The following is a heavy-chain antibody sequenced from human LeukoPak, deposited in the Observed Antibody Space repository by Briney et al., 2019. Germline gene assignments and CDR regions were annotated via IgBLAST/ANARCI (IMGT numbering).Heavy chain of an antibody. D-gene: IGHD5-18*01. CDR1: GFTFSSFS. CDR3: ARATSEDTALDY. Sequence: GGSLRLSCAASGFTFSSFSMNWVRQAPGMGLEWVSSMSETGSRQFYTDSVKGRFSISRDNAKNSVCLHLNSLKVEDTAIYYCARATSEDTALDYWGQGTLATVSS. J-gene: IGHJ4*02. V-gene: IGHV3-21*06. CDR2: MSETGSRQ.